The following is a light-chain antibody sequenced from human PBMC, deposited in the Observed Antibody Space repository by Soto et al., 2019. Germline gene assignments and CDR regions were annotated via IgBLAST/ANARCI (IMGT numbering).Light chain of an antibody. V-gene: IGLV1-44*01. Sequence: QSVLTQPPSASGTPGQRVTISCSGSNSNIGSNTVNWYQQLPGTAPKLLIYSNNQRPSGVPGRFSDSKSGTSASLAISGLQSEDDADYYCASWDESLNGVVFGGGTQLTVL. J-gene: IGLJ2*01. CDR3: ASWDESLNGVV. CDR1: NSNIGSNT. CDR2: SNN.